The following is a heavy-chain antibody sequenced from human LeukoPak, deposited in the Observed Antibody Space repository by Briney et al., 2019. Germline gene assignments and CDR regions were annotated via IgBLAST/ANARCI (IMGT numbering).Heavy chain of an antibody. CDR3: AKLGPGIVGQSGSPNYYYGMDV. CDR2: IITILGIT. CDR1: GGTFSSYA. J-gene: IGHJ6*02. V-gene: IGHV1-69*04. D-gene: IGHD2-15*01. Sequence: SVKVSCKASGGTFSSYAISWVRQAPGQGLEWMGRIITILGITNYAQKFQGRVTITADKSTSTAYMELSSLRSEDTAVYYCAKLGPGIVGQSGSPNYYYGMDVWGQGTTVTVSS.